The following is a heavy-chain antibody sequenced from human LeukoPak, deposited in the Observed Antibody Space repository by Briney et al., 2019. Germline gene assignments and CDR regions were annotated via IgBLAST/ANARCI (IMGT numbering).Heavy chain of an antibody. CDR2: MNPNSGNT. CDR3: AIYPVTTYPW. J-gene: IGHJ4*02. D-gene: IGHD4-17*01. V-gene: IGHV1-8*01. Sequence: ASVKVSCKASGFTFTSYDINWVRQATGQGLEWMGWMNPNSGNTGYAQKFQGRVTMTRDTSTSTAYMELSSLRSEDTAVYYCAIYPVTTYPWWGQGTLVTVSS. CDR1: GFTFTSYD.